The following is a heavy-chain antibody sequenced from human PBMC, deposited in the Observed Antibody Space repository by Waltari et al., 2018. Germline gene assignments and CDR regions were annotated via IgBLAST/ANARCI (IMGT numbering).Heavy chain of an antibody. CDR1: GGSISSSNNY. CDR2: IYYRGNT. J-gene: IGHJ4*01. D-gene: IGHD6-19*01. CDR3: GRQYSSGYY. V-gene: IGHV4-39*01. Sequence: QLQLQESGPRLVKPSETLSLTCTVSGGSISSSNNYWGWIRQPPGKGLEWIGSIYYRGNTYYNPSLKSRVTIFVDMSKNQFSLKLTSVTAADTAIYYCGRQYSSGYYLGHGDLVTVSS.